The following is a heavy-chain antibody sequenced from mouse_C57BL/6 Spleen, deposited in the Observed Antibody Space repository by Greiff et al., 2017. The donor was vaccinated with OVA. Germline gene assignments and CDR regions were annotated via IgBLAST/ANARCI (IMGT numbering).Heavy chain of an antibody. J-gene: IGHJ2*01. CDR1: GYTFTSCW. V-gene: IGHV1-59*01. D-gene: IGHD3-2*02. CDR2: IDPSDSYT. Sequence: QVQLQQPGAELVRPGTSVKLSCKASGYTFTSCWMHWVKQRPGQGLEWIGVIDPSDSYTNYNQKFKGKATLTVDTSSSTAYMQLSSLTSEDSAVYDCARGAAQAPFDYWGQGTTLTVSS. CDR3: ARGAAQAPFDY.